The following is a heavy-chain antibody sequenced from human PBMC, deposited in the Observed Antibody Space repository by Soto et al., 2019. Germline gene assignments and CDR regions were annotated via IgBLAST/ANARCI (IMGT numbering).Heavy chain of an antibody. CDR3: ARLRITMVLGVIPSDGWFDP. D-gene: IGHD3-10*01. Sequence: GESLKISCKGSGYSFITYWIGWVRQMPGKGLEWMAMIYPADSETRYSPSFQGHVTISADKSISTAYLQWSILKASDTAIYYCARLRITMVLGVIPSDGWFDPWGQGTLVTVSS. CDR2: IYPADSET. CDR1: GYSFITYW. J-gene: IGHJ5*02. V-gene: IGHV5-51*01.